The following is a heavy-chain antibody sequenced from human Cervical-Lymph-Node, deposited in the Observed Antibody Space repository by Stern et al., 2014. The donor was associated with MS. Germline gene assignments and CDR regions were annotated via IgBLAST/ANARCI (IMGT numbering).Heavy chain of an antibody. V-gene: IGHV2-5*02. Sequence: QVTLKESGPTLVRPAQTLTLTCTFSGFSLSTAGVGVGWVRQPPGKAREWLALIDWDGDQRYSPSLKSRLTITKDASKNQVVLTVTNMDPVDTATYYCGHASGYGYVGIDHWGQGTLVTVSS. J-gene: IGHJ4*02. CDR1: GFSLSTAGVG. CDR2: IDWDGDQ. D-gene: IGHD5-18*01. CDR3: GHASGYGYVGIDH.